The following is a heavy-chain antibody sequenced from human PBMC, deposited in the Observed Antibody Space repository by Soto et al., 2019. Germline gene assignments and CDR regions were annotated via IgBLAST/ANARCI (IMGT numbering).Heavy chain of an antibody. D-gene: IGHD3-16*01. CDR2: ISSSTTYI. J-gene: IGHJ4*01. CDR3: ARDRGGDFPLDY. CDR1: GFTFDDYG. Sequence: SGFTFDDYGMNWVRQAPGKVLEWVSSISSSTTYIYYADSVKGRFTISRDNAQNSMYLQMNSLRVEDTAVYYCARDRGGDFPLDYWGHGTLVTVSS. V-gene: IGHV3-21*06.